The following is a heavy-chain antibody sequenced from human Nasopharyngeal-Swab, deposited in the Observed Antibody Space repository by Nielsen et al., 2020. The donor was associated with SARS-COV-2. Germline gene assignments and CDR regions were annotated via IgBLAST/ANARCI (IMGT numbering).Heavy chain of an antibody. J-gene: IGHJ4*02. V-gene: IGHV3-30-3*01. D-gene: IGHD3-9*01. CDR2: ISYDGSNK. Sequence: WIRQPPGKGLEWVAVISYDGSNKYYADSVKGRFTISRDNSKNTLYLQTNSLRAEDTAVYYCARDLILTGSAFFDYWGQGTLVTVSS. CDR3: ARDLILTGSAFFDY.